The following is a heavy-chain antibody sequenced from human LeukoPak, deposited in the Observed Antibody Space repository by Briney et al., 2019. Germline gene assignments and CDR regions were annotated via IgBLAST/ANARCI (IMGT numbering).Heavy chain of an antibody. CDR1: GGSISSSSDC. D-gene: IGHD4-17*01. Sequence: SETLSLTCTVSGGSISSSSDCWGWIRQAPGKGLEWIGSIYYHENTYYNSSLKSRVTISVDTSKNQFSLKLSSVTAADTAVYYCARVAGDYGDSFDYWGQGTLVTVSS. V-gene: IGHV4-39*07. CDR3: ARVAGDYGDSFDY. CDR2: IYYHENT. J-gene: IGHJ4*02.